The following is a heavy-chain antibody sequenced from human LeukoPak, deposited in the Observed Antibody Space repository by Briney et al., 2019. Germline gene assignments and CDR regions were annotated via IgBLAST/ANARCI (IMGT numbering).Heavy chain of an antibody. D-gene: IGHD3-3*01. CDR1: GGSISSYY. V-gene: IGHV4-59*01. Sequence: PSETLSLTCTVSGGSISSYYWSWIRQPPGKGLGWIGYIYYSGSTNYNPSLKSRVTISVDTSKNQFSLKLSSVTAADTAVYYCARTRGSGYYNYYYYMDVWGKGTTVTVSS. CDR2: IYYSGST. J-gene: IGHJ6*03. CDR3: ARTRGSGYYNYYYYMDV.